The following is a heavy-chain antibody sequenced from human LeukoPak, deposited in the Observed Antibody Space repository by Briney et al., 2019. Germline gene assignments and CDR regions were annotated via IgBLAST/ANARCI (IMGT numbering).Heavy chain of an antibody. CDR2: IKRDGSEK. CDR3: ARVGSYGGITFDY. CDR1: GFTFSSYW. V-gene: IGHV3-7*01. D-gene: IGHD4-23*01. J-gene: IGHJ4*02. Sequence: GSLRLSCAASGFTFSSYWMSWVRQAPGKGLEWVANIKRDGSEKYYVDSVKGRFTISRDNAKNSLYLQMNSLRAEDTAVYYCARVGSYGGITFDYWGQGTLVTVSS.